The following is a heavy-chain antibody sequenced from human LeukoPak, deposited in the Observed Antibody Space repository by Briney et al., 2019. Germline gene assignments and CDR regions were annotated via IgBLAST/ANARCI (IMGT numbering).Heavy chain of an antibody. CDR2: IWYDGSNK. D-gene: IGHD6-19*01. CDR1: GFTFSSYG. V-gene: IGHV3-33*01. J-gene: IGHJ4*02. CDR3: ARASLGWYSDY. Sequence: GGSLRLSCAASGFTFSSYGMHWVRQAPGKGLEWVAVIWYDGSNKYYADSVKGRFTISRDNSKNTLYLQMNSLRAEDTAVYYCARASLGWYSDYWGQGTLVTVSS.